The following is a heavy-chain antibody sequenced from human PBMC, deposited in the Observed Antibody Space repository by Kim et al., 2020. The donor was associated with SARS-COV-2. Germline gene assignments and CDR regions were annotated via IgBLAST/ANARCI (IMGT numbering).Heavy chain of an antibody. D-gene: IGHD3-16*01. Sequence: GESLRLSCVASRFTFSSYWMHWVRQAPGKGLVWISRVNSNGSSTSYADSVNGRFTISRDNARNTLFLQMNSLAAEDTAVYYSASFSTGYVWVKLDYCGQG. CDR2: VNSNGSST. CDR1: RFTFSSYW. V-gene: IGHV3-74*01. J-gene: IGHJ4*02. CDR3: ASFSTGYVWVKLDY.